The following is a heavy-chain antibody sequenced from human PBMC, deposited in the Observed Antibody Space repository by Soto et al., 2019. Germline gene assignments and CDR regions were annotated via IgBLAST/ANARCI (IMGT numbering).Heavy chain of an antibody. CDR1: GFTFSSYS. Sequence: GGSLRLSCAASGFTFSSYSMHWVRQAPGKGLEWVAVIWYDGSNKHYADSVKGRFTISRDNSKNTLYLQMNSLRAEDTAVYYCARDLVDIVVVPAAMQYYYYYMDVWGKGTTVTVSS. D-gene: IGHD2-2*03. V-gene: IGHV3-33*08. CDR2: IWYDGSNK. J-gene: IGHJ6*03. CDR3: ARDLVDIVVVPAAMQYYYYYMDV.